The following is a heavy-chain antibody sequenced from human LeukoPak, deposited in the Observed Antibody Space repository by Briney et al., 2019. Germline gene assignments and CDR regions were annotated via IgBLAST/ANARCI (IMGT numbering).Heavy chain of an antibody. V-gene: IGHV1-2*02. J-gene: IGHJ6*03. CDR2: INPNSGGT. CDR3: ARGGGATAYYYYYYMDV. Sequence: GASVKVSCKASGYTFTGYYMHWVRQAPGQGLEWMGWINPNSGGTNYAQKFQGRVTMTRDTSISTAYMELRSLRSDDTAVYYCARGGGATAYYYYYYMDVWGKGTTVTISS. D-gene: IGHD3-16*01. CDR1: GYTFTGYY.